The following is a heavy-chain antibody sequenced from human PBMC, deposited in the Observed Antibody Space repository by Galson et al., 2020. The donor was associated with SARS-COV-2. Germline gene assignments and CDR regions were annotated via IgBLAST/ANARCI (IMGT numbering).Heavy chain of an antibody. Sequence: GESLKISCAASGFTFSDYYMSWIRQAPGKGLEWVLYISSSGSTIYYADSVKGRFTISRDNAKNSLYLQMNSLRAEDTAVYYCARGSLSFSSGLHNWFDPWGQGTLVTVSS. CDR2: ISSSGSTI. J-gene: IGHJ5*02. CDR3: ARGSLSFSSGLHNWFDP. V-gene: IGHV3-11*01. D-gene: IGHD6-19*01. CDR1: GFTFSDYY.